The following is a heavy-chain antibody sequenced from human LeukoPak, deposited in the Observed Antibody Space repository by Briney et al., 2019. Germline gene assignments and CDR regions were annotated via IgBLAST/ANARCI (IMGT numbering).Heavy chain of an antibody. Sequence: GGSLRLSCAASGFTFSSYGMSWVRQAPGKGLEWVAFIWSDGSNKYYADSVKGRFTISRDNSKNTLYLQMNSLRAEDTAVYYCAKSLSSRGLIIPKTSRYFDYWGQGTLVTVSS. V-gene: IGHV3-30*02. D-gene: IGHD3-10*01. J-gene: IGHJ4*02. CDR2: IWSDGSNK. CDR1: GFTFSSYG. CDR3: AKSLSSRGLIIPKTSRYFDY.